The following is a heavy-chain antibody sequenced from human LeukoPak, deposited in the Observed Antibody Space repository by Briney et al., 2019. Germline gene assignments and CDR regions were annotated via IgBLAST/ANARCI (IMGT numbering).Heavy chain of an antibody. CDR3: ARPRGSTRVDCLDDAFDI. CDR1: GGIFNTGG. CDR2: IIPKFGIT. J-gene: IGHJ3*02. V-gene: IGHV1-69*01. Sequence: SMKVSGKASGGIFNTGGISWVRQAPGQRPDWMRGIIPKFGITYYADKFQGRVTITADESTTTVYMGLISLRSEDTALYYCARPRGSTRVDCLDDAFDIWGQGTMVTVSS. D-gene: IGHD2-15*01.